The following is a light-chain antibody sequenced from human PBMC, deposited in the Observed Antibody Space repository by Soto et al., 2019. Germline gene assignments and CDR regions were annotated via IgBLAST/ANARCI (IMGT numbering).Light chain of an antibody. CDR1: QSVSSY. V-gene: IGKV3-11*01. J-gene: IGKJ4*01. CDR3: QQYENWPQLT. CDR2: DAS. Sequence: EIVLTQSPATLCLSPGERATLSCRASQSVSSYLAWYQQKPGQAPRLLIFDASNRATGIPARFSGSGSGTEFTLTIRSLQSEDSAVYYCQQYENWPQLTFGGGTTVDIK.